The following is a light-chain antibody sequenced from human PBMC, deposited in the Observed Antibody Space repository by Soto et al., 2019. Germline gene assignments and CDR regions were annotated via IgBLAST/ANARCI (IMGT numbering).Light chain of an antibody. CDR2: EAS. V-gene: IGLV2-23*01. CDR3: CSYAGGTAWV. Sequence: QSALTQPASVSASPGQSITISCTGTSSNVGSYILVSWCQHHPGKAPKLLLYEASERPSGVSDRFSGSKSGNTASLTISGLQAEDEANYYCCSYAGGTAWVFGSGTQLTVL. CDR1: SSNVGSYIL. J-gene: IGLJ6*01.